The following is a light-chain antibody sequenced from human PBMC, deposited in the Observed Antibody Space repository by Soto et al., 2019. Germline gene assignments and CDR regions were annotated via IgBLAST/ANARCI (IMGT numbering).Light chain of an antibody. J-gene: IGKJ5*01. V-gene: IGKV2-30*02. CDR2: KVS. Sequence: DVVVTQSPLSLPVTLGQAASISCRSSQSLVHSDGNTYLSWFQQRPGQSPRRLIYKVSNXDSGXQDRFSGSGSGTDFTLKISRVEAEDVGVYYCMQGTHWPPITFGQGTRLEI. CDR1: QSLVHSDGNTY. CDR3: MQGTHWPPIT.